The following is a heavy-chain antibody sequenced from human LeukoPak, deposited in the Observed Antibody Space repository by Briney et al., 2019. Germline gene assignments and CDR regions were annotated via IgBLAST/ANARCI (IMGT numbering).Heavy chain of an antibody. J-gene: IGHJ4*02. D-gene: IGHD3-10*01. CDR2: ISAYNGNT. CDR1: GYTFTSYG. V-gene: IGHV1-18*01. Sequence: ASVKVSCKASGYTFTSYGISWVRQAPGQGLEWMGWISAYNGNTNYAQKLQGRVTMTTDTSTSTAYMELRSLRSDDTAVYYCARFLLLWFGELLPFDYWGQGTLVTVSP. CDR3: ARFLLLWFGELLPFDY.